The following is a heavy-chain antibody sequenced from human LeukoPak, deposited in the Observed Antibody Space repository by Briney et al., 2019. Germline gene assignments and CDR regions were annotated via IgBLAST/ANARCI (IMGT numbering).Heavy chain of an antibody. CDR1: GYSFSDYN. Sequence: GASVKVSCKASGYSFSDYNMHWVRQAPGQGPEGMGWISPNSGDTTYAQKFQGRVTLTSDTSTTTAYMDLRRLTSDDTAVYYCARDREGLDSWGQGTLVTVSS. CDR3: ARDREGLDS. J-gene: IGHJ5*01. V-gene: IGHV1-2*02. CDR2: ISPNSGDT.